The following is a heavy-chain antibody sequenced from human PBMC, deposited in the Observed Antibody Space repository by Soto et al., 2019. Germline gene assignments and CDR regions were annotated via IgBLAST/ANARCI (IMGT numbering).Heavy chain of an antibody. CDR1: GFTFSSYG. Sequence: GGSLRLSCAASGFTFSSYGMHWVRQAPGKGLEWVAVISYDGSNKYYADSVKGRFTISRDNSKNTLYLQMNSLRAEDTAVYYCAKDRPGMVPAADDYGMDVWGQGTTVTVSS. D-gene: IGHD2-2*01. CDR3: AKDRPGMVPAADDYGMDV. V-gene: IGHV3-30*18. J-gene: IGHJ6*02. CDR2: ISYDGSNK.